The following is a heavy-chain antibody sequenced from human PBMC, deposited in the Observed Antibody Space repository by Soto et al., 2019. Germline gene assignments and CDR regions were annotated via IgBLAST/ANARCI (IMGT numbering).Heavy chain of an antibody. CDR2: IYYLGNT. J-gene: IGHJ4*02. CDR1: GGSISSGSSY. Sequence: SETLSLTCTVSGGSISSGSSYWGWIRQPPGKGLEWIGSIYYLGNTYYNPSLGGRVSISVDTSKNQFSLKLNSVTAADTAVYYCARHSFGVVFDYWGQGTLVTVSS. V-gene: IGHV4-39*01. D-gene: IGHD3-3*01. CDR3: ARHSFGVVFDY.